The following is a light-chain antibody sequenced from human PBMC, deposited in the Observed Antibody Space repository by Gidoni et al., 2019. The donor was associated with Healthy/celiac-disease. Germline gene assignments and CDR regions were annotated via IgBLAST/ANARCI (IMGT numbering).Light chain of an antibody. CDR2: AAS. CDR3: QQSYSTPPT. J-gene: IGKJ1*01. CDR1: QSISSY. Sequence: DIQMTQSPSSLSASVGDRVTITCRASQSISSYLNWYQQKPGKAPKLLINAASSLQSGVPSRFSGSGSGTDFTITISRLQPEDFATYYCQQSYSTPPTFGHXTKVEIK. V-gene: IGKV1-39*01.